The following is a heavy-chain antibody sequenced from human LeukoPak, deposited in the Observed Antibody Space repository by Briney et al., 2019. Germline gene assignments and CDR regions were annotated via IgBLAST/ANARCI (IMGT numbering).Heavy chain of an antibody. CDR1: GDSISSGGYS. V-gene: IGHV4-30-2*02. J-gene: IGHJ4*02. Sequence: SQTLSLTCAVSGDSISSGGYSWSWIRQPPGKGLEWIGYIYHSGSTFYNPSLKSRVTISVDTSKNQFSLKLSSVTAADTAVYYCATPLYYYGSGSYYYWGQGTLVTVSS. CDR3: ATPLYYYGSGSYYY. CDR2: IYHSGST. D-gene: IGHD3-10*01.